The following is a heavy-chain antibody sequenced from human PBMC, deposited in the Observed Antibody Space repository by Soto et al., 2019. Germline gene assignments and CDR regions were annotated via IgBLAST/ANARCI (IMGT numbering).Heavy chain of an antibody. CDR1: GYTFTSYG. CDR2: ISAYNGNT. Sequence: ESVKVSCKAAGYTFTSYGISWVRQAPGQGLEWMGWISAYNGNTNYAQKLQGRVTMTTDTSTSTAYMELRSLRSDDTAVYYCAKIRAAMAFPDAFDIWGQGTILTVS. V-gene: IGHV1-18*01. CDR3: AKIRAAMAFPDAFDI. D-gene: IGHD2-2*01. J-gene: IGHJ3*02.